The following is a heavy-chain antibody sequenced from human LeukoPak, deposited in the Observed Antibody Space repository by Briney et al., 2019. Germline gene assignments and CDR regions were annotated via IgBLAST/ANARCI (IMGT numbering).Heavy chain of an antibody. CDR3: ARHSDRGTYYDPFNI. V-gene: IGHV4-39*01. CDR2: TSYSGST. Sequence: SETLSLICTVSGGSVSSSSDYWGWIRQPPGKGREWIASTSYSGSTYYNPSLKSRVTISVDTSKTQCSLKLSSVTAADTAVYYCARHSDRGTYYDPFNIWGQGTMVTVSS. J-gene: IGHJ3*02. D-gene: IGHD1-26*01. CDR1: GGSVSSSSDY.